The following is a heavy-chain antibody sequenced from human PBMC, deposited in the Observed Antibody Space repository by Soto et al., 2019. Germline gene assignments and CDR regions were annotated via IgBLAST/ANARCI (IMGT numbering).Heavy chain of an antibody. CDR1: GYTFTNHD. CDR3: AKFVGNVPFDY. V-gene: IGHV1-8*01. D-gene: IGHD2-21*01. Sequence: QVKLVQSGAEVKKPGASVKVSCKASGYTFTNHDINWVRQATGQGLEWMGWMNPNSGSTGYAQKFQGRITLTRNPSISTAYMELSSLRSEDTAVYYCAKFVGNVPFDYWGQGTLVTVSS. CDR2: MNPNSGST. J-gene: IGHJ4*02.